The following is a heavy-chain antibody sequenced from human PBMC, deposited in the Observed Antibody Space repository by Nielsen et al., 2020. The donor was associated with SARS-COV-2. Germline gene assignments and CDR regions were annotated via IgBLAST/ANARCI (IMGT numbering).Heavy chain of an antibody. CDR2: INPSGGST. V-gene: IGHV1-46*01. J-gene: IGHJ4*02. D-gene: IGHD2-2*01. Sequence: ASVKVSCKASGYTFTSYYMHWVRQAPGQGLEWMGIINPSGGSTSYAQKFQGRVTITRDTSTSTVYMELSSLRSEDTAVYYCARGGDIVVVPAAIIDYWGQGTLVTVSS. CDR1: GYTFTSYY. CDR3: ARGGDIVVVPAAIIDY.